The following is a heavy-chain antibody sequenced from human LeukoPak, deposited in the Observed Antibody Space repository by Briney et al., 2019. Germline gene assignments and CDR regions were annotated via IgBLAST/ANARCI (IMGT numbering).Heavy chain of an antibody. J-gene: IGHJ4*02. V-gene: IGHV4-59*01. CDR1: GGSTSSYS. CDR2: INSSGST. CDR3: AREGGIVLMVHGTSSLGELNSDFDY. Sequence: PSETLSLTCTVSGGSTSSYSWSWIRQPPGKGLQWLGDINSSGSTKYTPSLKSRVSISLDTSKNQVSLELNSVTAADTAVYYCAREGGIVLMVHGTSSLGELNSDFDYWGQGTLVTVSS. D-gene: IGHD2-8*01.